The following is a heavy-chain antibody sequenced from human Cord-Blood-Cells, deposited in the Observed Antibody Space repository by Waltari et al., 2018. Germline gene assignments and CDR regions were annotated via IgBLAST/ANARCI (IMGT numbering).Heavy chain of an antibody. CDR1: GGSISSSSYY. D-gene: IGHD2-2*03. Sequence: QLQLQESGPGLVKPSETLSLTCTVSGGSISSSSYYWGWIRQPPGKGLEWIGSIDYSGRTYYNPSLKSRVTISVDTSKNQFSLKLSSVTAADTAVYYCARPWNGYCSSTSCYPFDYWGQGTLVTVSS. V-gene: IGHV4-39*01. J-gene: IGHJ4*02. CDR2: IDYSGRT. CDR3: ARPWNGYCSSTSCYPFDY.